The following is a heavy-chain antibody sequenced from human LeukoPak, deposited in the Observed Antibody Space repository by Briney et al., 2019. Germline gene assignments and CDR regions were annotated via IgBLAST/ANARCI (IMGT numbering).Heavy chain of an antibody. CDR2: IRYDGSNK. V-gene: IGHV3-30*02. J-gene: IGHJ3*02. Sequence: LSFSASGCPFISYGMHWVRQAPGNRLEWVAFIRYDGSNKYYADSVKCRFNISRHNSKNTLYLQMNSLRAEGTAVYYCERDDYGDGRVFDAFEIWGQGTMVTVSS. CDR3: ERDDYGDGRVFDAFEI. D-gene: IGHD4-17*01. CDR1: GCPFISYG.